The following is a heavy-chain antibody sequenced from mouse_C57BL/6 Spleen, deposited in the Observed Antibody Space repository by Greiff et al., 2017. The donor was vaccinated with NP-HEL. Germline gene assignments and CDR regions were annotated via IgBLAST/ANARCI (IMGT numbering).Heavy chain of an antibody. V-gene: IGHV14-1*01. CDR1: GFNIKDYY. D-gene: IGHD1-1*01. CDR2: IDPEDGDT. Sequence: VQLQQSGAELVRPGASVKLSCTASGFNIKDYYMHWVKQRPEQGLEWIGRIDPEDGDTEYAPKFQGKATMTADTSSNTAYLQLSSLTSEDTAVYYCTTEDYGSSAVAYWGQGTLVTVSA. CDR3: TTEDYGSSAVAY. J-gene: IGHJ3*01.